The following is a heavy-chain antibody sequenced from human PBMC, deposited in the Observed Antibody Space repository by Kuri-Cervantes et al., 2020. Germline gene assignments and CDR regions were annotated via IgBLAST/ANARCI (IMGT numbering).Heavy chain of an antibody. CDR2: IIPIFGSA. CDR1: GYTFTGYY. Sequence: SVKVSCKASGYTFTGYYMHWVRQAPGQGLEWMGGIIPIFGSANYAQNFQGRVTITTGESMRTAYLELSSLRSEDTAVYYCASTYYFDTSGYYRAFDIWGQGTMVTVSS. V-gene: IGHV1-69*05. J-gene: IGHJ3*02. D-gene: IGHD3-22*01. CDR3: ASTYYFDTSGYYRAFDI.